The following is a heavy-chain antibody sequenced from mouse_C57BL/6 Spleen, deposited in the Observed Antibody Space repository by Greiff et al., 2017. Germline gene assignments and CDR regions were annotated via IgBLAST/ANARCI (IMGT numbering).Heavy chain of an antibody. CDR3: ARRPVTTVVAPYYAMDY. Sequence: EVMLVESGPELVKPGASVTMSCKASGYTFTDYNMHWVQQSHGKSLEWIGYINPNTGGTSYNQKFKGKATLTVNKSSSTAYMELRSLTSEDSAVYYCARRPVTTVVAPYYAMDYWGQGTSVTVSS. J-gene: IGHJ4*01. V-gene: IGHV1-22*01. CDR1: GYTFTDYN. D-gene: IGHD1-1*01. CDR2: INPNTGGT.